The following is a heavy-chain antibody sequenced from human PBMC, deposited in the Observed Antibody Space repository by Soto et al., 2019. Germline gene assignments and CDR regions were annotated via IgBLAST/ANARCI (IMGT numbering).Heavy chain of an antibody. CDR2: IYYSGST. CDR1: GGSISSGGYY. CDR3: ARGEVLRYFDWLLFPWFDP. J-gene: IGHJ5*02. Sequence: TLSLTCTVSGGSISSGGYYWSWIRHHPGKGLEWIGYIYYSGSTYYNPSLKSRVTISVDTSKNQFSLKLSSVTAADTAVYYCARGEVLRYFDWLLFPWFDPWGQGTLVTVS. V-gene: IGHV4-31*03. D-gene: IGHD3-9*01.